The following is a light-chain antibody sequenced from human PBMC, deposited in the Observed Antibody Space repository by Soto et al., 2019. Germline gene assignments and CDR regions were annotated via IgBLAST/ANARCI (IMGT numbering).Light chain of an antibody. V-gene: IGKV3-20*01. CDR2: GTS. CDR3: QQLNSYPLT. Sequence: EIVLTQSPGTLSLSPGEGATLSFRASQSVSSSYLAWYQQKPGQGPSLLIYGTSTRAGGVPARFSGSGSGTDFTLTISSLQPEDFATYFCQQLNSYPLTFGQGARLEIK. J-gene: IGKJ5*01. CDR1: QSVSSSY.